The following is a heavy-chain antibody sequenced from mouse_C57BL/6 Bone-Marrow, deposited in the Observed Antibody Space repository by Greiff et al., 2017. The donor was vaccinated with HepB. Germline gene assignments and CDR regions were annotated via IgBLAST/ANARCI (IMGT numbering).Heavy chain of an antibody. CDR2: IHPNSGST. V-gene: IGHV1-64*01. CDR1: GYTFTSYW. CDR3: ARQDSSGYRYAMDY. Sequence: QVQLKQPGAELVKPGASVKLSCKASGYTFTSYWMHWVKQRPGQGLEWIGMIHPNSGSTNYNEKFKSKATLTVDKSSSTAYMQLSSLTSEDSAVYYCARQDSSGYRYAMDYWGQGTSVTVSS. D-gene: IGHD3-2*02. J-gene: IGHJ4*01.